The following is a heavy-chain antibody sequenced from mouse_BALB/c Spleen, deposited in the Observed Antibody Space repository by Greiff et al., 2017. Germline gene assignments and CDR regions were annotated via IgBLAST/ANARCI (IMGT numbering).Heavy chain of an antibody. CDR3: ATLGGYFDY. D-gene: IGHD4-1*01. V-gene: IGHV1-55*01. Sequence: QVQLQQPGAELVKPGTSVKLSCKASGYNFTSYWINWVKLRPGQGLEWIGDIYPGSGSTNYNEKFKSKATLTVDTSSSTAYMQLSSLASEDSALYYCATLGGYFDYWGQGTTLTVSS. J-gene: IGHJ2*01. CDR1: GYNFTSYW. CDR2: IYPGSGST.